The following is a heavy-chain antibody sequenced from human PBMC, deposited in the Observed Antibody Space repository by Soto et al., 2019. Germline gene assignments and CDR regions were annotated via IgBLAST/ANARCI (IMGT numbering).Heavy chain of an antibody. CDR3: ATARISSFHSSGPWFAP. J-gene: IGHJ5*02. Sequence: SETLSLPCTVSGGAISSYHWSWIRQPPGKGLAWIGNIYYSGRTNYTPSLKSRVTISVDTSKNQFSLKLSSVTSADTAVYHCATARISSFHSSGPWFAPWDQRSLAAASS. CDR1: GGAISSYH. CDR2: IYYSGRT. V-gene: IGHV4-59*01. D-gene: IGHD3-22*01.